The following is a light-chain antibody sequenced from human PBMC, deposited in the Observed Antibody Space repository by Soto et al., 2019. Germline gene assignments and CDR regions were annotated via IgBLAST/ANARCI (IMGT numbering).Light chain of an antibody. V-gene: IGKV3-15*01. Sequence: EIALTQSPATLSVSPGERAILSCRTSQSVSSNLAWYQQKPGLAPRLLIYSASTRATGIPARFSGSGSGTEFTLTISSLQSEDFAVSYCQQYDNRPPFTVGPGTRVD. CDR2: SAS. CDR1: QSVSSN. J-gene: IGKJ3*01. CDR3: QQYDNRPPFT.